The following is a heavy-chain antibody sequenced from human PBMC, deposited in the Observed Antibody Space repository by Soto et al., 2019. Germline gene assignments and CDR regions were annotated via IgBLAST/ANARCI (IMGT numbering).Heavy chain of an antibody. Sequence: SGPTLVNPTQTLTPTCTFSGFSLSTSGMRVSWIRQPPGKALEWLARIDWDDDKFYSTSLKTRLTISKDTSKNQVVLTMTNMDPVDTATYYCARNAGYGMDVWGQGTTVTVSS. J-gene: IGHJ6*02. V-gene: IGHV2-70*04. CDR1: GFSLSTSGMR. CDR3: ARNAGYGMDV. CDR2: IDWDDDK.